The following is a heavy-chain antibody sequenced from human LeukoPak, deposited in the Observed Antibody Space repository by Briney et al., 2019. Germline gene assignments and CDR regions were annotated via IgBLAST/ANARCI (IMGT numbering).Heavy chain of an antibody. D-gene: IGHD6-25*01. V-gene: IGHV4-39*01. Sequence: SETLSLTCTVSGGSISSTDYYWAWIRQPPGKGLEWIGAIFYNGKTFYNPSLENRVTMSVDSSKNQFSLKLTSVTAADMAVYYCARRSGRTPNYFDPWGQGTLVTVSS. CDR3: ARRSGRTPNYFDP. CDR2: IFYNGKT. CDR1: GGSISSTDYY. J-gene: IGHJ5*02.